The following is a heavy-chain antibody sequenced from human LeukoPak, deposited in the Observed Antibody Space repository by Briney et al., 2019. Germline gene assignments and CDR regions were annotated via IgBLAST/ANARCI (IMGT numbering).Heavy chain of an antibody. J-gene: IGHJ4*02. CDR1: GYTFTSYG. Sequence: ASVKISCKASGYTFTSYGISWVRQAPGQGLEWMGWISAYNGNTNYAQKLQGRVTMTTDTSTSTAYMELRSLRSDDTAVYYCARTLRRHCSSGSCYSPHLDYWGQGTLVTVSS. CDR3: ARTLRRHCSSGSCYSPHLDY. CDR2: ISAYNGNT. D-gene: IGHD2-15*01. V-gene: IGHV1-18*01.